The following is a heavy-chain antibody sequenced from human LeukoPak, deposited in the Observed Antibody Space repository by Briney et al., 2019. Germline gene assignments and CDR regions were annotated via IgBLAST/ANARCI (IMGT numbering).Heavy chain of an antibody. J-gene: IGHJ4*02. CDR3: TRGAGTSWFDY. D-gene: IGHD2-2*01. CDR2: MNPNSGVT. V-gene: IGHV1-2*02. CDR1: GYTFTVNY. Sequence: ASVKVSCKPSGYTFTVNYLHWVRQAPGQGLERVGWMNPNSGVTGYAQNFQGRVTMTRDTSISTAYMELSSLTSDDTAVYNCTRGAGTSWFDYWGQGSLVTVSS.